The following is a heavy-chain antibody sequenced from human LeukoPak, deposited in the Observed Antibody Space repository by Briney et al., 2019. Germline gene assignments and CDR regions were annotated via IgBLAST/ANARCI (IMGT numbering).Heavy chain of an antibody. Sequence: ASVKISCKGSGYSFTSYWIGWVRQMPGKGLEWMGIIYPGDSDTRYSPSFQGQVTISADKSISTAYLQWSSLKASDTAMYYCARSSRGYSGSYPEYFQHWGQGTLVTVSS. D-gene: IGHD1-26*01. CDR1: GYSFTSYW. V-gene: IGHV5-51*01. CDR3: ARSSRGYSGSYPEYFQH. J-gene: IGHJ1*01. CDR2: IYPGDSDT.